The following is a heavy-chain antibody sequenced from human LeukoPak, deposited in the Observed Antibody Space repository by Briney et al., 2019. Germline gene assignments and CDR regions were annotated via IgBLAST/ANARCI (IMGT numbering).Heavy chain of an antibody. CDR2: ISYDGSNK. D-gene: IGHD6-19*01. V-gene: IGHV3-30*04. CDR1: RFTFSSFA. J-gene: IGHJ1*01. CDR3: ARDTYRQWLTQGGYFQH. Sequence: GRSLRLSCADSRFTFSSFAMHWVRQAPGKGLEWVAVISYDGSNKYYADSVKGRFTISRDNSKNTLYLQMNSLRDEDTAVYYCARDTYRQWLTQGGYFQHWGQGTLVTVSS.